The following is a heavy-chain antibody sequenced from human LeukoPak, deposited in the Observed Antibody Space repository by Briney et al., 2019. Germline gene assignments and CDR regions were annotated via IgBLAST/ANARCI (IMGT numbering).Heavy chain of an antibody. Sequence: GSLRLSCAASGFTVSGTYMSWVRPAPGKGLEWVSIVYTGDSTYYADSVKGRFTISRDNSKNTLYLQMNSLRPEDTAVYYCAKRGPVVYDLWGQGTLVTISS. CDR1: GFTVSGTY. CDR2: VYTGDST. J-gene: IGHJ4*02. CDR3: AKRGPVVYDL. V-gene: IGHV3-66*02.